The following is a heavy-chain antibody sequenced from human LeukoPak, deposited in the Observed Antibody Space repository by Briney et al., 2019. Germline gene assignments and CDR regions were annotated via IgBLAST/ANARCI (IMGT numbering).Heavy chain of an antibody. V-gene: IGHV3-48*03. Sequence: GGSLRLSCAASGFTFSSYEMNWVRQAPGKGLEWVSYISSSGSTIYYADSVKGRFTISRDNAKNSLYLQMNSLRAEDTAVYHCARDQRFAGFGESSYWGQGTLVTVSS. D-gene: IGHD3-10*01. CDR2: ISSSGSTI. J-gene: IGHJ4*02. CDR3: ARDQRFAGFGESSY. CDR1: GFTFSSYE.